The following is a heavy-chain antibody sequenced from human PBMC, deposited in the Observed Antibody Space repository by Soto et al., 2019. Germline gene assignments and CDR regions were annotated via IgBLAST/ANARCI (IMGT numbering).Heavy chain of an antibody. Sequence: QVQLVESGGGVVQPGKSLRLSCAASGFTFSGYAMHWVRQAPGKGLEWVAIVAYDGGHKIYADSVKGRFTISRDNSKNTLYLQMNSLSTEDTAVYYCARDYYDTGDHWRFDHWGQGTLVTVSS. CDR1: GFTFSGYA. V-gene: IGHV3-30-3*01. CDR2: VAYDGGHK. CDR3: ARDYYDTGDHWRFDH. D-gene: IGHD3-22*01. J-gene: IGHJ4*02.